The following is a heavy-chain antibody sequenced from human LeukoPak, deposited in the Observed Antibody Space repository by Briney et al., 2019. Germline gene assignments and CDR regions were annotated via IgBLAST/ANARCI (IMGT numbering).Heavy chain of an antibody. Sequence: PGGSLRLSCAASGFTLSSYSMNWVRQAPGKGLEWVSSISSSSSYIYYADSVKGRFTISRDNAKNSLYLQMNSLRAEDTAVYYCARVSGARRGRYGSGSNYFDYWGQGTLVTVSS. CDR2: ISSSSSYI. D-gene: IGHD3-10*01. CDR1: GFTLSSYS. J-gene: IGHJ4*02. V-gene: IGHV3-21*01. CDR3: ARVSGARRGRYGSGSNYFDY.